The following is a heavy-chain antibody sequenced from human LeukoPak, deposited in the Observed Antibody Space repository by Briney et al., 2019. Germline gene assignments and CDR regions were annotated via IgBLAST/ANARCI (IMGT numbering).Heavy chain of an antibody. J-gene: IGHJ3*02. CDR2: ISGSGGST. CDR3: AKERRVLRYFDWLARDAFDI. V-gene: IGHV3-23*01. CDR1: GFTFSSYA. Sequence: GGSLRLSCAASGFTFSSYAMSWVRQAPGKGLEWVSAISGSGGSTYYADSVKGRFTISRDNSKNTLYLQMNSLRAEDTAVYYCAKERRVLRYFDWLARDAFDIWGQGTMVTVSS. D-gene: IGHD3-9*01.